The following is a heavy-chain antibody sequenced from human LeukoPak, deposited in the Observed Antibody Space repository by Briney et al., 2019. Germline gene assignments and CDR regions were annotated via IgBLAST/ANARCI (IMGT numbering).Heavy chain of an antibody. V-gene: IGHV3-30*18. Sequence: GGSLRLSCAAPGFIFSTYGMHWVRQAPGKGLAWVAVISHDGSNKYYADSVKGRFTVSRDNSKNTLYLQMNNLRAEDTAVYYCSKTRDDSGDDAFDIWGQGTKVTVSS. CDR1: GFIFSTYG. CDR3: SKTRDDSGDDAFDI. J-gene: IGHJ3*02. CDR2: ISHDGSNK. D-gene: IGHD4-17*01.